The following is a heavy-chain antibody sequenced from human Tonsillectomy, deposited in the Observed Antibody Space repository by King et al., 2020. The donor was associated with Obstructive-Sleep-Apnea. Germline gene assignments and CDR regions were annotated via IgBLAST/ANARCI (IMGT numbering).Heavy chain of an antibody. V-gene: IGHV4-39*07. Sequence: QLQESGPGLVKPSETLSLTCTVSGASIGSSSYYWGWIRQPPGKGLEWIGSINYSGSTYYNPSLRSRVTISVDTSKNQLSLRLTSVTAADTAVYYCARLVIEYSYQYGMDVWGQGTTVTVSS. CDR1: GASIGSSSYY. J-gene: IGHJ6*02. CDR2: INYSGST. D-gene: IGHD3-16*02. CDR3: ARLVIEYSYQYGMDV.